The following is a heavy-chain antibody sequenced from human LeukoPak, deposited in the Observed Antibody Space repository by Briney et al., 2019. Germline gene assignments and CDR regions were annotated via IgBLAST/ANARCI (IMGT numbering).Heavy chain of an antibody. V-gene: IGHV3-7*01. CDR1: GFTFSSYW. CDR3: ARDLESYCSGGSCYGGFDY. J-gene: IGHJ4*02. D-gene: IGHD2-15*01. Sequence: GGSLRLSCAASGFTFSSYWMSWVRQAPGKGLEWVANIKQDGSEKYYVDSVKGRFTISRDNAKSSLYLQMNSLRAEDTAVYYCARDLESYCSGGSCYGGFDYWGQGTLVTVSS. CDR2: IKQDGSEK.